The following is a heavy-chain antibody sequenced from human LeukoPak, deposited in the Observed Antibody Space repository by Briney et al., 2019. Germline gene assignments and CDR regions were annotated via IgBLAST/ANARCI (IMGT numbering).Heavy chain of an antibody. CDR1: GFTFSNYA. V-gene: IGHV3-23*01. CDR3: AKLGAADSFDY. CDR2: LSGSVST. Sequence: PGGSLRLSCAASGFTFSNYAMSWVRQAPGRGLEWVSALSGSVSTYYADSVKGRFTISRDNSKNTLYLQMNSLRAEDTAVYYCAKLGAADSFDYWGQGTLVTVSS. D-gene: IGHD6-13*01. J-gene: IGHJ4*02.